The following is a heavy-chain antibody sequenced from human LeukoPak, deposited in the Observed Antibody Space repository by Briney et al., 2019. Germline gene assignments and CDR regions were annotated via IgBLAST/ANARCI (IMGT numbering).Heavy chain of an antibody. V-gene: IGHV3-30*04. J-gene: IGHJ4*02. CDR1: GFTFSSYA. CDR3: ARDDVAAAGTGSFDY. CDR2: ISYDGSNK. D-gene: IGHD6-13*01. Sequence: PGGSLRLSCAASGFTFSSYAMHWVRQAPGKGLGWVAVISYDGSNKYYADSVKGRFTISRDNSKNTLYLQMNSLRAEDTAVYYCARDDVAAAGTGSFDYWGQGTLVTVSS.